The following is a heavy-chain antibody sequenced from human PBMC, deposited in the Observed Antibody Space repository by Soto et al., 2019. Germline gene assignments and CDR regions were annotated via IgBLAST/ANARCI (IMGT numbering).Heavy chain of an antibody. V-gene: IGHV3-7*03. D-gene: IGHD5-12*01. CDR2: IKPDGSEK. CDR1: GFTFNSYY. Sequence: EVHLVESGGGLVQPGGSVRLSCAASGFTFNSYYMSWVRQAPGEGLEWVANIKPDGSEKYYVDSVEGRFTISRDNARNSLYLQMNSLRAEDTAVYYCVRDWRDGYDHSFNHWGQGTPVTVSS. CDR3: VRDWRDGYDHSFNH. J-gene: IGHJ4*02.